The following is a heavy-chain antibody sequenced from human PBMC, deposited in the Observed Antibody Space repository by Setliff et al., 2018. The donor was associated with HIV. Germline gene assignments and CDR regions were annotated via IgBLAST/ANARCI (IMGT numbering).Heavy chain of an antibody. J-gene: IGHJ6*03. CDR1: GYNFTIFG. CDR2: ISAYNGNT. Sequence: ASVKVSCKASGYNFTIFGITWVRQAPGQGLEWMGWISAYNGNTNYAQKLQGRITLTIDTVTTTAYMELRSLRSDDTAVYYCARGAYSSSWYDYYYYMDVWGKGTTVTVSS. V-gene: IGHV1-18*01. D-gene: IGHD6-13*01. CDR3: ARGAYSSSWYDYYYYMDV.